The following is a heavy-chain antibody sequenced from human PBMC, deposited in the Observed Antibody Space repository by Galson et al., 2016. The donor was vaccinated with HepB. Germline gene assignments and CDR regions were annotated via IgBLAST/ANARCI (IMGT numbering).Heavy chain of an antibody. CDR1: GFTFANFA. D-gene: IGHD1-14*01. J-gene: IGHJ4*02. CDR3: TQNWNHAEQS. CDR2: INTEENGGMA. V-gene: IGHV3-49*04. Sequence: SLRLSCAASGFTFANFAMSWVRQAPGKGLEWVGFINTEENGGMAHYAASVRGRFTISRDDSKSNAYLQMNSLKTEGTAMYYCTQNWNHAEQSWGQGTLVTVSS.